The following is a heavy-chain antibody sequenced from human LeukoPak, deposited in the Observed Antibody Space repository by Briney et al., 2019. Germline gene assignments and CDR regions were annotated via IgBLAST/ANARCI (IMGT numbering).Heavy chain of an antibody. CDR3: AREAITFGGTPLGY. V-gene: IGHV1-2*02. J-gene: IGHJ4*02. CDR1: AYTFTGYY. CDR2: IYPNSGGT. D-gene: IGHD3-16*01. Sequence: ASVKVSCKASAYTFTGYYMHWVRQAPGQGLEWMGWIYPNSGGTNYAQKFQGRVTMTRDTSISTAYMELSRLRSDDTAVYYCAREAITFGGTPLGYWGQGTLVTVSS.